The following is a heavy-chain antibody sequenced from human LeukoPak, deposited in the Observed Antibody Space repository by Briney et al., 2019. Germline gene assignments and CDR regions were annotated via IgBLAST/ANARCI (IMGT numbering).Heavy chain of an antibody. J-gene: IGHJ4*02. CDR3: ARGPGIAVAGVFDY. Sequence: GASVKGSCKASGYTFTSYGINWVRQAPGQGLEWMGWISGYNGHTNYVQKMQGRVTMTTDTSTNTAYMELRSLRSDDTAVYYCARGPGIAVAGVFDYWGQGSLVAVSS. CDR1: GYTFTSYG. V-gene: IGHV1-18*04. D-gene: IGHD6-19*01. CDR2: ISGYNGHT.